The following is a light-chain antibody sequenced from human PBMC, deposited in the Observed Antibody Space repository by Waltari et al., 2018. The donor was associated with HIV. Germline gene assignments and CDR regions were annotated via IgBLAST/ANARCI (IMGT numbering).Light chain of an antibody. V-gene: IGKV3-20*01. CDR2: GAS. Sequence: EIVLTQSPGTLSLSPGERAILSCRASQSVSSNYLAWYQQKPGRAPRLLIYGASNRATGIPDRFSGSGSGTDFTLTISRLEPEDFAVYYCQQYGSSPPYTFGQGTKLEIK. J-gene: IGKJ2*01. CDR1: QSVSSNY. CDR3: QQYGSSPPYT.